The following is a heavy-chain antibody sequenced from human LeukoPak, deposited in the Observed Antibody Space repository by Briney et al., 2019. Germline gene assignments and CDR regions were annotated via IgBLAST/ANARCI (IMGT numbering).Heavy chain of an antibody. D-gene: IGHD2-2*01. Sequence: PSETLSLTCTVSGGSISSYSWSWILQPAGRGLEWIGRMYRDGSANYNPSPQSRVTMSLDKSKNKTSLKLSSITGADTAGYYFARAALVPAAPKRGWFDPWGQGTLVTVCS. CDR1: GGSISSYS. CDR3: ARAALVPAAPKRGWFDP. J-gene: IGHJ5*02. CDR2: MYRDGSA. V-gene: IGHV4-4*07.